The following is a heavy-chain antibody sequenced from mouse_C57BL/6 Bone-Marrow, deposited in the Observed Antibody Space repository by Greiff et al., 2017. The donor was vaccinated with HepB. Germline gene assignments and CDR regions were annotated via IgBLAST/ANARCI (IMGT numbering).Heavy chain of an antibody. V-gene: IGHV10-1*01. J-gene: IGHJ4*01. CDR3: VRNYGSRCAMDY. CDR1: GFSFNTYA. D-gene: IGHD1-1*01. Sequence: EAGGGLVQPKGSLKLSCAASGFSFNTYAMNWVRQAPGKGLEWVARIRSKSNNYATYYADSVKDRFTISRDDSESMLYLQMNNLKTEDTAMYYCVRNYGSRCAMDYWGQGTSVTVSS. CDR2: IRSKSNNYAT.